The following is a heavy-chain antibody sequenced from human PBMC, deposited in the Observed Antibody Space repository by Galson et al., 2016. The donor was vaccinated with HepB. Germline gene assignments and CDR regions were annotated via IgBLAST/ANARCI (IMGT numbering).Heavy chain of an antibody. CDR1: EFTFSSYV. V-gene: IGHV3-23*01. CDR2: ISGNGGST. D-gene: IGHD3-3*01. Sequence: SLRLSCAASEFTFSSYVMSWVRQAPGKGLEWVSTISGNGGSTSYADSVKARFTISRDNSKNTLYLQMNSLRAEDTAVYYCSKEGTIFGAVPYGMDVWGQGTTVTVSS. J-gene: IGHJ6*02. CDR3: SKEGTIFGAVPYGMDV.